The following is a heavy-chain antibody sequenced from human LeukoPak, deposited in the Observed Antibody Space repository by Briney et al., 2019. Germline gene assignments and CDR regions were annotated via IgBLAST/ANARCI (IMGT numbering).Heavy chain of an antibody. D-gene: IGHD2-8*01. V-gene: IGHV4-34*01. Sequence: SETLSLTCAVYGGSSTGYYWSWIRQPPGKGPEWIGEINDSGNTNYSPSLESRITISVDTSKNQFSLNLNSVTAADTAVYYCARVSGYCSDGVCRFGYWGQGALGTVSS. CDR1: GGSSTGYY. CDR3: ARVSGYCSDGVCRFGY. CDR2: INDSGNT. J-gene: IGHJ4*02.